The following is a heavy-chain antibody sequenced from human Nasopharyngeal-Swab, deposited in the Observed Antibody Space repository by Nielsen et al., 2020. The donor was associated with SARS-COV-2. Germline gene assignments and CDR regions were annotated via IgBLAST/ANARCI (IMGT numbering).Heavy chain of an antibody. CDR2: ISSSGSYM. CDR3: ASDSRY. CDR1: GFTFSDYT. J-gene: IGHJ4*02. V-gene: IGHV3-21*01. Sequence: GESLKIPCAAPGFTFSDYTMNWVRQAPGQGLEWVSSISSSGSYMYYTDSVKGRFTMSRDNAKNSLYLQMNSLRAEDTAVYYCASDSRYWGQGTLVTVSS. D-gene: IGHD2-2*01.